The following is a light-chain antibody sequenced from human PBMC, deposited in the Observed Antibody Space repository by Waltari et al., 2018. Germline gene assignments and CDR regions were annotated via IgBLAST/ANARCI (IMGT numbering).Light chain of an antibody. J-gene: IGKJ1*01. CDR1: QSVTRA. Sequence: EIVLTQSPGTLSLSPGDSATLPCRTSQSVTRALAWYQQKPGQAPRLLIYGASNRATGIPDRFSGSGSGTDFSLTISSLEPEDFAVYYCQHYLRLPVTFGQGTKVEVK. CDR2: GAS. V-gene: IGKV3-20*01. CDR3: QHYLRLPVT.